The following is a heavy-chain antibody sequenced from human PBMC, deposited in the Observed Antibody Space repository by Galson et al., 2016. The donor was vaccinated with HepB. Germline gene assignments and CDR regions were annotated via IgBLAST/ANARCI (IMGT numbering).Heavy chain of an antibody. CDR3: ARDSPGNSLFDY. CDR2: TYYRSQWYY. Sequence: CAISGDSVSSYTGVWNWIRQSPSRGLEWLGRTYYRSQWYYHYAESVKGRITIYPDTSRNHFSLLLTSVTPEDTAVYYCARDSPGNSLFDYWSQGTLVTVSS. CDR1: GDSVSSYTGV. J-gene: IGHJ4*02. D-gene: IGHD4-23*01. V-gene: IGHV6-1*01.